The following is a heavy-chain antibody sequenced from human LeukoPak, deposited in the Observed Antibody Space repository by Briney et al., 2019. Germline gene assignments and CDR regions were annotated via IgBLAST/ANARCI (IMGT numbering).Heavy chain of an antibody. J-gene: IGHJ3*02. V-gene: IGHV3-23*01. CDR2: ISGSGGST. CDR1: GFIFSNYA. D-gene: IGHD3-10*01. CDR3: AKDTGFGESAFDI. Sequence: GGSLRLSCAASGFIFSNYAMTWVRQAPGKGLEWVSAISGSGGSTYYADSVKGRFTISRDNSKNTLYLQMNSLRAEDTAVYYCAKDTGFGESAFDIWGQGTMVTVSS.